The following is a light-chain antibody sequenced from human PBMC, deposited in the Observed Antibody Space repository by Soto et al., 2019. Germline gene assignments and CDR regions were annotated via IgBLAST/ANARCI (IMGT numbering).Light chain of an antibody. CDR1: SSNIGYNF. CDR3: AAWDDSLSVGV. J-gene: IGLJ2*01. Sequence: QSVLTQPPSASGTPGQRVTISCSGSSSNIGYNFVYWYQQVPGTAPKLLIYRNDQRPSGVPDRFSGSKSGTSASLAISELRSEDEADYYCAAWDDSLSVGVFGGGTKLTVL. CDR2: RND. V-gene: IGLV1-47*01.